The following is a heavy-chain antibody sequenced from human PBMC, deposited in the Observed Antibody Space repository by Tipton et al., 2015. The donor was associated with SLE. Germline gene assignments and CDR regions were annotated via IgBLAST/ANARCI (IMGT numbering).Heavy chain of an antibody. D-gene: IGHD1-1*01. CDR1: GYTFTGYY. Sequence: QSGAEVKKPGASVKVSCKASGYTFTGYYMHWVRQAPGQGLEWMGIINPSGGSTSYAQKFQGRVTMTRDTSTSTVYMKLSSLRSEDTAVYYCARLRTGTTPFDYWGQGTLVTVSS. J-gene: IGHJ4*02. V-gene: IGHV1-46*01. CDR2: INPSGGST. CDR3: ARLRTGTTPFDY.